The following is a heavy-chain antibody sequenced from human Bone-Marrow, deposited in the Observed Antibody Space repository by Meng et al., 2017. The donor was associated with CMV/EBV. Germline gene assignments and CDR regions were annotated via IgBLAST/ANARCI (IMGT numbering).Heavy chain of an antibody. V-gene: IGHV3-30*02. CDR2: IRYDGSNK. J-gene: IGHJ3*02. CDR3: AKDYGRYSYAFDI. CDR1: EFTFSSYA. D-gene: IGHD3-10*01. Sequence: GESLKISCAASEFTFSSYAMHWVRQAPGKGLEWVAYIRYDGSNKYHADSVKGRFTISRDNFKHTLFLRMNSLRAEDTAVYYCAKDYGRYSYAFDIWGQGTMVTVSS.